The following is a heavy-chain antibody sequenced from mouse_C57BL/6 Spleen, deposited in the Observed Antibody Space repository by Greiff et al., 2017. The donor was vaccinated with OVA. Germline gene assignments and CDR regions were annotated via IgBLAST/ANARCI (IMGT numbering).Heavy chain of an antibody. V-gene: IGHV1-55*01. CDR3: ARPATVVAYYAMDY. CDR2: IYPGSGST. D-gene: IGHD1-1*01. J-gene: IGHJ4*01. Sequence: QVQLQQPGAELVKPGASVKMSCKASGYTFTSYWITWVKQRPGQGLEWIGDIYPGSGSTNYNEKFKSKATLTVDTSSSTAYMQLSSLTSGDSAVYYCARPATVVAYYAMDYWGQGTSVTVSS. CDR1: GYTFTSYW.